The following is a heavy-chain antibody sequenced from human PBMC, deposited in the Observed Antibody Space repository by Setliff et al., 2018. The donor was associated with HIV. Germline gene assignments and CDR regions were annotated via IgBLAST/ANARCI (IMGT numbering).Heavy chain of an antibody. D-gene: IGHD5-12*01. CDR1: GFTFSSYS. CDR3: ARVMIGYSGYDAFDY. J-gene: IGHJ4*02. Sequence: PGGSLRLSCAASGFTFSSYSMNWVRQAPGKGLEWVSSISSSSSYIYYADSVKGRFTISRDNAKNSLYLQMNSLRAEDTAVYYCARVMIGYSGYDAFDYWGQGTLVTVSS. V-gene: IGHV3-21*01. CDR2: ISSSSSYI.